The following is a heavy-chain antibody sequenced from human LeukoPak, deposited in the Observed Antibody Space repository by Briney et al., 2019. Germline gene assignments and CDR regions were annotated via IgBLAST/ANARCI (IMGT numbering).Heavy chain of an antibody. D-gene: IGHD1-26*01. Sequence: GGSLRLSCAASGFTVSSNYMSWVRQAPGKGLEWVSVIYSGGSTYYADSVKGRFTISRDNAKNSLYLQMNSLRAEDTAVYYCARDARELLHFDYWGQGTLVTVSS. CDR2: IYSGGST. CDR1: GFTVSSNY. J-gene: IGHJ4*02. CDR3: ARDARELLHFDY. V-gene: IGHV3-53*01.